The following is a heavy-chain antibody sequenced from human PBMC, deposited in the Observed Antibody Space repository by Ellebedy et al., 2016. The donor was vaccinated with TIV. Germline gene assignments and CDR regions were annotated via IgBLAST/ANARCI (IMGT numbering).Heavy chain of an antibody. CDR1: GFAFSSYN. Sequence: GGSLRLSCEASGFAFSSYNMNWVRQAPGKGLEWVSYISSSSSAIYYADPVEGRFTISRDNAKNSLYLQMNSLRDEDTAVYYCARGSTIFGVVFHDYWGQGTLVTVSS. CDR2: ISSSSSAI. CDR3: ARGSTIFGVVFHDY. D-gene: IGHD3-3*01. V-gene: IGHV3-48*02. J-gene: IGHJ4*02.